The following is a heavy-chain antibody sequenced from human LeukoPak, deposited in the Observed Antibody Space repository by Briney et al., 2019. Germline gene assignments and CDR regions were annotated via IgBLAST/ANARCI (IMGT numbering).Heavy chain of an antibody. Sequence: GGSLRLSCAASKFTFSSYWMHWVRQAPGKGLVWVSRINTDGRTTTYADSVKGRFTISRDNAKNTLYLQMNSLRAEDTAVYYCVRSAFLTTEFYFDYWGQGTLVTVSS. D-gene: IGHD4-11*01. CDR2: INTDGRTT. CDR3: VRSAFLTTEFYFDY. J-gene: IGHJ4*02. CDR1: KFTFSSYW. V-gene: IGHV3-74*01.